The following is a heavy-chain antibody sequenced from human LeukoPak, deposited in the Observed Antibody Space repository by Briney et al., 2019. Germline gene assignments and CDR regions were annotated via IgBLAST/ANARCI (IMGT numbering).Heavy chain of an antibody. Sequence: GGPLRLSCAASGFTFSSYAMSWVRQAPGKGPESVSAISGSGGSTYYADSVKGRFTISRDNSKNTLYLQMNSLRAEDTAVYYCATPRGVDVVAPRPFDYWGQGTLVTVSS. J-gene: IGHJ4*02. CDR3: ATPRGVDVVAPRPFDY. V-gene: IGHV3-23*01. CDR2: ISGSGGST. CDR1: GFTFSSYA. D-gene: IGHD2-2*01.